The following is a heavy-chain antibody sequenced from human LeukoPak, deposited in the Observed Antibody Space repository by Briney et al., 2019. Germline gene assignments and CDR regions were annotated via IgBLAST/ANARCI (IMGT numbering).Heavy chain of an antibody. CDR3: ARGGGLDV. CDR2: INHNGNVS. D-gene: IGHD3-16*01. CDR1: GFTFSSYW. Sequence: GGSLRLSCAASGFTFSSYWMNWARQAPGKGLEWMASINHNGNVSYYVDSVKGRFTISRDNAKNSLYLQMSNLRAEDTAVYFCARGGGLDVWGQGATVTVSS. J-gene: IGHJ6*02. V-gene: IGHV3-7*03.